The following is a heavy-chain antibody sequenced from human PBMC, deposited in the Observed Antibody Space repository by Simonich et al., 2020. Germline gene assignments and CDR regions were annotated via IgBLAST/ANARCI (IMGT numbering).Heavy chain of an antibody. V-gene: IGHV3-21*01. J-gene: IGHJ4*02. CDR3: ARANERDY. D-gene: IGHD1-1*01. CDR1: GFTFSSYN. CDR2: ISSSSSYI. Sequence: EVQLVESGGGLVKPGGSLRLSCAASGFTFSSYNITWVLQAPGKGLEWVSSISSSSSYIYYADSVKGRFTISRDNAKNSLYLQMNSLRAEDTAVYYCARANERDYWGQGTLVTVSS.